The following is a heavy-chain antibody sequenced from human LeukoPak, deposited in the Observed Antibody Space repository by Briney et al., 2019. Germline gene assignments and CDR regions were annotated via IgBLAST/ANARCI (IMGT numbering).Heavy chain of an antibody. CDR3: AITYCGGDCYSPYYYGMDV. J-gene: IGHJ6*02. Sequence: ASVKVSCTASGYTFTSYDINWVRQATGQGLEWMGWMNPNSGNTGYAQKFQGRVTMTRNTSISTAYMELSSLRSEDTAVYYCAITYCGGDCYSPYYYGMDVWGQGTTVTVSS. V-gene: IGHV1-8*01. D-gene: IGHD2-21*02. CDR1: GYTFTSYD. CDR2: MNPNSGNT.